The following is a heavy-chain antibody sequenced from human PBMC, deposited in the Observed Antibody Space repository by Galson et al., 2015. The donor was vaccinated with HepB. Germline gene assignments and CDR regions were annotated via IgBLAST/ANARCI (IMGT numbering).Heavy chain of an antibody. D-gene: IGHD3-10*01. CDR3: AGGSGSYDTFPFDY. V-gene: IGHV4-39*02. J-gene: IGHJ4*02. CDR2: MYYSGST. CDR1: GGSISSSSYY. Sequence: ETLSLTCTVSGGSISSSSYYWGWIRQPPGKGLEWIGSMYYSGSTHYNPSLKSRVTISVDTSKNHFSLKLSSVTAADTAVFYCAGGSGSYDTFPFDYWGQGTLVTVSS.